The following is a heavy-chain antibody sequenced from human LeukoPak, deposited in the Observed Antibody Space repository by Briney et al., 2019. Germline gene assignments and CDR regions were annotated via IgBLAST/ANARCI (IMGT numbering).Heavy chain of an antibody. CDR1: GFIFGSYG. J-gene: IGHJ4*02. Sequence: PGTSLRLSCAASGFIFGSYGMHWVRQAPGKGLEWVAVIWYDGSNKYYADSVKGRFTISRDNSKNTLYLQMNSLRAEDTAVYYCARSRVWLVPFDYWGQGTLVTVSS. CDR2: IWYDGSNK. D-gene: IGHD6-19*01. CDR3: ARSRVWLVPFDY. V-gene: IGHV3-33*01.